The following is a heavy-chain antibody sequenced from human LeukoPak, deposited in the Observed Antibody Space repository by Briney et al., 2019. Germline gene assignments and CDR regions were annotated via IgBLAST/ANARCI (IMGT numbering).Heavy chain of an antibody. J-gene: IGHJ4*02. D-gene: IGHD2-15*01. CDR1: GYTFTSYG. CDR2: ISAYNGNI. V-gene: IGHV1-18*01. CDR3: TIMTHCTGGTCYSYDH. Sequence: ASVKVSCKTSGYTFTSYGITWVRQAPGQGLEWMGWISAYNGNIDYAQNLQGRVTMTTGTSTSKAYMELRSLRSDATAVYYCTIMTHCTGGTCYSYDHWGQGTMVAVSS.